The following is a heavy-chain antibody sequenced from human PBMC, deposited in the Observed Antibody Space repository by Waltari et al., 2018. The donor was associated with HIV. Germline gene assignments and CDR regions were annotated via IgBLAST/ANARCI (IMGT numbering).Heavy chain of an antibody. V-gene: IGHV1-2*02. CDR1: GYTFTGYY. J-gene: IGHJ4*02. Sequence: QVQLVQSGAEVKKPGASVKVSCKASGYTFTGYYMHWVRQAPGQGLEWKGRNNPNSGGKNYAKKFQGKVNKARDTSISTAYMELSRLRSDDTAVYYCARGGTKIVIPPGYWGQGTLVTVSS. D-gene: IGHD3-22*01. CDR2: NNPNSGGK. CDR3: ARGGTKIVIPPGY.